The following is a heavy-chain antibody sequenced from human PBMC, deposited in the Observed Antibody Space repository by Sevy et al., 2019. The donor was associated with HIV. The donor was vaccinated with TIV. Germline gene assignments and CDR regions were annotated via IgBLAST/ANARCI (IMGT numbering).Heavy chain of an antibody. CDR2: INPNSGGT. CDR3: ARGTVYYDFWSGHYLPNWFDP. Sequence: ASVKVSCKASGYTFTGYYMHWVRQAPGQGLEWMGWINPNSGGTNYAQKFQGWVTMTRDTSISTAYMELSRLRSDDTAVYYCARGTVYYDFWSGHYLPNWFDPWGQGTLVTVSS. J-gene: IGHJ5*02. V-gene: IGHV1-2*04. D-gene: IGHD3-3*01. CDR1: GYTFTGYY.